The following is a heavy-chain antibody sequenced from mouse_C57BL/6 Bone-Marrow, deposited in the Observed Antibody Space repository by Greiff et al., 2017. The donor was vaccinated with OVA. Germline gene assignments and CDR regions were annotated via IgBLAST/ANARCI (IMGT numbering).Heavy chain of an antibody. CDR2: IDPENGDT. J-gene: IGHJ2*01. CDR3: TTGDASRY. D-gene: IGHD6-1*01. Sequence: VQLQQSGAELVRPGASVKLSCTASGFNIKDDYMHWVKQRPEQGLEWIGWIDPENGDTEYASKFQGTAPITADTASNTAYLQLSSLTAEDTAVYYCTTGDASRYWGQGTTLTVSS. CDR1: GFNIKDDY. V-gene: IGHV14-4*01.